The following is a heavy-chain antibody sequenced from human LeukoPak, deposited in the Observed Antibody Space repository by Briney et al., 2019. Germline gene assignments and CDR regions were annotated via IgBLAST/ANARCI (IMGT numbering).Heavy chain of an antibody. CDR1: GYTFTSYY. CDR3: ARGVYYGPGFYNIHFDY. Sequence: GASVKVSCKASGYTFTSYYMHWVRQAPGQGLEWMGIINPSGGSTSYAQKFQGRVTMTRDTSTSTVYMELSSLRSEDTAVYYCARGVYYGPGFYNIHFDYWGQGTLVTVSS. CDR2: INPSGGST. D-gene: IGHD3-10*01. J-gene: IGHJ4*02. V-gene: IGHV1-46*01.